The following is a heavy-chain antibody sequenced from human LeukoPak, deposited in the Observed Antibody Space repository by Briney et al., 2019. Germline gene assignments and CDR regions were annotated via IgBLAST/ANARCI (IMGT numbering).Heavy chain of an antibody. CDR1: GYTFTDFY. D-gene: IGHD1-26*01. CDR2: INPNSGGT. Sequence: ASVKVSCKASGYTFTDFYMHWVRQAPGQGLEWMGWINPNSGGTNYAQKFQGRVTMTRDTSISTAYMELSRLRSDDTAVYYCARAYTPTMGGSYYYGYWGQGTLVTVSS. J-gene: IGHJ4*02. CDR3: ARAYTPTMGGSYYYGY. V-gene: IGHV1-2*02.